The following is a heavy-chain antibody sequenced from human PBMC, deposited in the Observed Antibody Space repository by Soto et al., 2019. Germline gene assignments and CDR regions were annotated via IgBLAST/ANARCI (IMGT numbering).Heavy chain of an antibody. CDR2: INDRGSI. CDR1: GGSFSGYY. Sequence: QVQLQQWGAGPLRPLETLSLTCGVSGGSFSGYYWAWIRQSPGKGLEWIGEINDRGSINYNPSLKSRVIISVDTWKKHYSLNLRSVTAADTAVYYCARESHDILTGPPWVWYFDLWGRGTLVTVSS. J-gene: IGHJ2*01. V-gene: IGHV4-34*01. D-gene: IGHD3-9*01. CDR3: ARESHDILTGPPWVWYFDL.